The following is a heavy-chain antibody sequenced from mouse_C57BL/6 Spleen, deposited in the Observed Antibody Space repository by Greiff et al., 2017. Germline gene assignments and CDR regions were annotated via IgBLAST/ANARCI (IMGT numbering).Heavy chain of an antibody. J-gene: IGHJ1*03. CDR2: IRSKSSNYAT. CDR3: VGEVDGRRYFDV. V-gene: IGHV10-3*01. Sequence: DVKLVESGGVLVQPKGSLKLSCAASGFTFNTYAMHWVRQAPGKGLEWVARIRSKSSNYATYYADSVKDRFTISRDDSQSMLYLQMNNLKTEDTAMYYCVGEVDGRRYFDVWGTGTTVTVSS. CDR1: GFTFNTYA. D-gene: IGHD1-1*01.